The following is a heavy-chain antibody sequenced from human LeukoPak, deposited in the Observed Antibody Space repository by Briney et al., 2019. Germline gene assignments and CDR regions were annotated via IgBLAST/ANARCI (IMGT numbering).Heavy chain of an antibody. J-gene: IGHJ4*02. V-gene: IGHV3-23*01. CDR2: ISGSGGST. CDR3: ARFRLRFLEWLPMNDYFDY. D-gene: IGHD3-3*01. Sequence: WASLRLSCAASGFTFSSYAMSWVRQPPGKGLEWVSAISGSGGSTYYADSVKGRFTISRDNSKNTLYLQMNSLRAEDTAVYYCARFRLRFLEWLPMNDYFDYWGQGTLVTVSS. CDR1: GFTFSSYA.